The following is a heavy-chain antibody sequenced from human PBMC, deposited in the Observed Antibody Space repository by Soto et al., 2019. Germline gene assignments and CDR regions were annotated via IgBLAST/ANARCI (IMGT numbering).Heavy chain of an antibody. V-gene: IGHV2-5*02. D-gene: IGHD3-3*01. CDR3: AHSGFTIFGVDRSRGPWRLGWFDP. Sequence: QITLKESGPTLVKPTQTLTLTCTFSGFSLSTSGVGVGWIRQPPGKALEWLALIYWDDDKRYSPSLKSRLTITQDTAKNQVVLTMTNMDPVDTATYYCAHSGFTIFGVDRSRGPWRLGWFDPWGQGTLVTVSS. CDR1: GFSLSTSGVG. CDR2: IYWDDDK. J-gene: IGHJ5*02.